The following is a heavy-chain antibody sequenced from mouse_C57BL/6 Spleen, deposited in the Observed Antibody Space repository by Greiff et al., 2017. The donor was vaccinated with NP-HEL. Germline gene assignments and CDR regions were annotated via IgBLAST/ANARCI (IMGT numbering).Heavy chain of an antibody. CDR2: IHPNSGST. D-gene: IGHD1-1*01. Sequence: VQLQQSGAELVKPGASVKLSCKASGYTFTSYWMHWVKQRPGQGLEWIGMIHPNSGSTNYNEKFKSKATLTVDKSSSTAYMQLSSLTSEDSAVYDCARSAYGSSPYYYAMDYWGQGTSVTVSS. V-gene: IGHV1-64*01. J-gene: IGHJ4*01. CDR1: GYTFTSYW. CDR3: ARSAYGSSPYYYAMDY.